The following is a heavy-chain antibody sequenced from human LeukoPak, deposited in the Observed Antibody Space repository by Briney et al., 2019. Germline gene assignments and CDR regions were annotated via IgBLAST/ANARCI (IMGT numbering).Heavy chain of an antibody. CDR2: IKSKTDGGTT. CDR3: TTDPDSSVVAAMLHYYYYYGMDV. J-gene: IGHJ6*02. CDR1: GFTFSNAW. V-gene: IGHV3-15*01. D-gene: IGHD2-15*01. Sequence: GGSLRLSCAASGFTFSNAWMSWVRQAPGKGLEWVGRIKSKTDGGTTDYAAPVKGRFTISRDDSKNTLYLQMNSLKTEDTAVHYCTTDPDSSVVAAMLHYYYYYGMDVWGQGTTVTVSS.